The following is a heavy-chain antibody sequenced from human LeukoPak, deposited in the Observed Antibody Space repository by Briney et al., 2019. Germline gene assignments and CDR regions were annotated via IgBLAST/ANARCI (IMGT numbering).Heavy chain of an antibody. CDR1: GSTLTVIS. V-gene: IGHV1-24*01. Sequence: ASVTLSFTFSGSTLTVISMHWVRLPPGTGHGREGVFDPEDGETIYAQKCQGRFTMTEDTYTDTAYMELSSLRSEDTALYYCATYYYDSSPFWGQGTLVTVSS. D-gene: IGHD3-22*01. CDR3: ATYYYDSSPF. CDR2: FDPEDGET. J-gene: IGHJ4*02.